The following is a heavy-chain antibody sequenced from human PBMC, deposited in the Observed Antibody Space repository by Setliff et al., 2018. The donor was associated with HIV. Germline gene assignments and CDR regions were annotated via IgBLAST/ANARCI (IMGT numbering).Heavy chain of an antibody. CDR1: GGSIISGGYY. CDR3: AREPATYNGYNWDYYGTDL. D-gene: IGHD5-12*01. CDR2: IYFTGKT. V-gene: IGHV4-31*03. Sequence: SETLSLTCSISGGSIISGGYYWSWIRQHPEKGLEWIGYIYFTGKTYYNPSLKSRVSISVDTSKDQFSLNLKSVTAADTATYYCAREPATYNGYNWDYYGTDLWGQGTTVTVSS. J-gene: IGHJ6*02.